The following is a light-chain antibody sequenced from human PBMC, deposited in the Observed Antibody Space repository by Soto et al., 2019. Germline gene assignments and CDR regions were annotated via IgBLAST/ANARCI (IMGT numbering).Light chain of an antibody. V-gene: IGLV1-40*01. CDR2: GNS. Sequence: QYALTQPPSVSGAPGQRVTISCTGSSSNIGAGYDVHWYQQLPGTAPKLLIYGNSNRPSGVPDRFSGSKSGTSASLAITGLQAEDEADYYCQSYDSSLSGWKVFGGGTKLTVL. CDR1: SSNIGAGYD. CDR3: QSYDSSLSGWKV. J-gene: IGLJ2*01.